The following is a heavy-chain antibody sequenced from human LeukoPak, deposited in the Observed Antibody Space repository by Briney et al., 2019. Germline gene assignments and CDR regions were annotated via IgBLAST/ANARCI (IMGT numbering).Heavy chain of an antibody. D-gene: IGHD1-7*01. J-gene: IGHJ4*02. V-gene: IGHV1-18*01. CDR1: GYTFTSYG. CDR3: ARSPNSAARQTFDY. Sequence: ASVKVSCKASGYTFTSYGISWVRQAPGQGLEWMGWISAYNGNTNYAQKLQGRVTMTTDTSTSTAYVELRSLRSDDTAVYYCARSPNSAARQTFDYWGQGTLVTVSS. CDR2: ISAYNGNT.